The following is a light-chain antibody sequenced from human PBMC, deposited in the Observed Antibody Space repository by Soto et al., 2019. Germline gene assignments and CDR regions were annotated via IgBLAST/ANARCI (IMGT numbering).Light chain of an antibody. CDR1: SSDVGGYNY. CDR3: SSYTSSNPVV. Sequence: QSALTQPASVSGSPGQSITISCTGTSSDVGGYNYVSWYQHLPGKAPKLMIYDVSNRPSGVSNRFSGSKSGNTASLTISGLQAEDEADYYCSSYTSSNPVVFGGGTKLTVL. CDR2: DVS. J-gene: IGLJ2*01. V-gene: IGLV2-14*03.